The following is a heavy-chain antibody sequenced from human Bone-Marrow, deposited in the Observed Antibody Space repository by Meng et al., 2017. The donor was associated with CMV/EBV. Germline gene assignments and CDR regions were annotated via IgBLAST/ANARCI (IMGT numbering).Heavy chain of an antibody. CDR1: GGTFSSYT. V-gene: IGHV1-2*02. CDR3: ARDIVVVPAAIQYYYYYGMDV. J-gene: IGHJ6*02. CDR2: INPNSGGT. D-gene: IGHD2-2*01. Sequence: ASVKVSCKASGGTFSSYTISWVRQAPGQGLEWMGWINPNSGGTNYAQKFQGRVTMTRDTSISTAYMELSRLRSDDTAVYYCARDIVVVPAAIQYYYYYGMDVWGQGTTVTVSS.